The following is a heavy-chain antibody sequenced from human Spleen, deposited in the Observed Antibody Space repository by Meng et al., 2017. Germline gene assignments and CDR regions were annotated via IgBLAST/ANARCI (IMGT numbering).Heavy chain of an antibody. J-gene: IGHJ4*02. D-gene: IGHD6-25*01. CDR1: GYTFTNYR. Sequence: VQVVQSGVEVEKPGVSVMFSCKVSGYTFTNYRISWVRQAPGPGLEWVEWINPKSGDTHYAQKFQARVTMTGDTSISTAYMELSGLRSDDTAMYYCARDEDISAAGKLFGDYWGQGTLVTVSS. CDR2: INPKSGDT. V-gene: IGHV1-2*02. CDR3: ARDEDISAAGKLFGDY.